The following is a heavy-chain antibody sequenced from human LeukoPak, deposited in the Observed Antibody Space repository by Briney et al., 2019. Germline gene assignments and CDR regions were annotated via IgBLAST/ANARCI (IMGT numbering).Heavy chain of an antibody. J-gene: IGHJ4*02. CDR3: ARHEDRNWYFDH. V-gene: IGHV4-59*04. Sequence: SETLSLTCTVSGGSISSYYWSWIRQPPGKGLEWIGTIYYSGSTYYNPSLKSRVTISVDTSKNQSSLKLSSVTAPDTAVYYCARHEDRNWYFDHWGQGTLVTVSS. CDR1: GGSISSYY. D-gene: IGHD1-1*01. CDR2: IYYSGST.